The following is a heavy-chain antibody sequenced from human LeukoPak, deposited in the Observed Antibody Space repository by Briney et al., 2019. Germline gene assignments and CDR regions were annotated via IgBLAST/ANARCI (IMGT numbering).Heavy chain of an antibody. CDR2: ISGSGGST. J-gene: IGHJ4*02. CDR3: AKGVQYYYDSSGYYFDY. V-gene: IGHV3-23*01. D-gene: IGHD3-22*01. CDR1: GFTFSSYA. Sequence: GGSLRLSCAASGFTFSSYAMSWVRQAPGKGLEWVSAISGSGGSTYYADFVKGRFTISRDNSKNTLYVQMNSLRAEDTAVYYCAKGVQYYYDSSGYYFDYWGQGTLVTVSS.